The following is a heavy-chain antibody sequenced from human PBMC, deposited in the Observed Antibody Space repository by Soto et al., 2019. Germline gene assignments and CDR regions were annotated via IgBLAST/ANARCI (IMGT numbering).Heavy chain of an antibody. CDR1: GFTFSSYW. CDR3: ASGGDYYDREHGY. D-gene: IGHD3-22*01. V-gene: IGHV3-7*03. CDR2: IKQDGSEK. Sequence: GGSLRLSCAASGFTFSSYWMSWVRQAPGKGLEWVANIKQDGSEKYYVDSVKGRFTISRDNAKNSLYLQMNSLRAEDTAVYYCASGGDYYDREHGYWGQGTLVTGSS. J-gene: IGHJ4*02.